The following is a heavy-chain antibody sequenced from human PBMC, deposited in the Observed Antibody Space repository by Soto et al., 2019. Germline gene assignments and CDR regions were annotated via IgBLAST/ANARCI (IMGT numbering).Heavy chain of an antibody. CDR3: ARRHNWNYVLDY. J-gene: IGHJ4*02. CDR1: GFTFSNYA. Sequence: EVQLLESGGGPVQPGGSLRLSCAASGFTFSNYAMSWVRQAPGKGLEWVSGIRDSVDTTYYADSVQGRFSISRDNSENTLYLQMNSLRAEDTAVYYCARRHNWNYVLDYWGQGTLVTVSS. V-gene: IGHV3-23*01. D-gene: IGHD1-7*01. CDR2: IRDSVDTT.